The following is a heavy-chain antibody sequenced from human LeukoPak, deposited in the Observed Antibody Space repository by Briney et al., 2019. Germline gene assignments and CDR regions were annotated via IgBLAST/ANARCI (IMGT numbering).Heavy chain of an antibody. V-gene: IGHV4-59*01. CDR1: GGSMSGYY. CDR2: IYYRGDT. J-gene: IGHJ6*03. CDR3: ARAGSSSWPHYYYYMDV. D-gene: IGHD6-13*01. Sequence: SETLSLTCSVSGGSMSGYYWSWIRQPPGQGLEWIGFIYYRGDTKYNPSLKSRVTILVDTSKSQFSLKLSSVTAADTAVYYCARAGSSSWPHYYYYMDVWGKGTTVTISS.